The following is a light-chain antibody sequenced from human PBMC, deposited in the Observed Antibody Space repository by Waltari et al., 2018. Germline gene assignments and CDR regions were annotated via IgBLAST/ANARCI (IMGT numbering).Light chain of an antibody. J-gene: IGKJ1*01. V-gene: IGKV2-28*01. CDR1: QSLLFGNGFNY. CDR3: MQTLQTPKT. Sequence: EIVTTQSPLSLPVTPGEPASISCRFSQSLLFGNGFNYLDWYLQKPGRSPQLLIYLGSNRASGVPDRISGSGSGTNFTLTISRVEAEDIGVYYCMQTLQTPKTFGQGTKVEIK. CDR2: LGS.